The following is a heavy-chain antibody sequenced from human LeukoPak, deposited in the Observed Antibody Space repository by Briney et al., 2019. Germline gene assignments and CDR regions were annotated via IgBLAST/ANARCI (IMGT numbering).Heavy chain of an antibody. CDR1: AFSISSGYY. CDR2: IYYSGST. CDR3: ARQKETSMVMDWFDP. D-gene: IGHD5-18*01. V-gene: IGHV4-38-2*02. Sequence: SETLSLTGTVSAFSISSGYYWGWIRQTPGKGLEWIGSIYYSGSTYYNPSLKSRVTISVDTSKNQFSLKVNSVTAADTALYYCARQKETSMVMDWFDPWGQGTLVTVSS. J-gene: IGHJ5*02.